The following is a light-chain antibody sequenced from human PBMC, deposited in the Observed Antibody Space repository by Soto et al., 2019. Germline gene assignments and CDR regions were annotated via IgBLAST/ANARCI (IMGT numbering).Light chain of an antibody. CDR1: SSDVGSHKS. V-gene: IGLV2-18*02. J-gene: IGLJ1*01. CDR2: XXX. CDR3: SAYIASITSHV. Sequence: QSALTQPPSVSGSPGQSVTISCSGSSSDVGSHKSVSWYKLAPVTSPKLMIFXXXXXXXXXXXXXXXSKSGNTASLTISGXXXEDXXXXYCSAYIASITSHVFGTGTKLTVL.